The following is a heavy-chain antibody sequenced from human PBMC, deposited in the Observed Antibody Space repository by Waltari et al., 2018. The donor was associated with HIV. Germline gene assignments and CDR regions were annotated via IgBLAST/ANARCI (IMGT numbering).Heavy chain of an antibody. V-gene: IGHV3-21*01. CDR1: GFTFSSYS. D-gene: IGHD6-19*01. CDR2: ISSSSSYI. CDR3: ATLVSSGWYYFDY. Sequence: EVQLVESGGGLVKPGGSLRLSCAASGFTFSSYSMNWVGQAPGKGLVSFSSISSSSSYIYYADSVKGRFTTSRDNAKNSLYLQMNSLRAEDTAVYYCATLVSSGWYYFDYWGQGTLVTVSS. J-gene: IGHJ4*02.